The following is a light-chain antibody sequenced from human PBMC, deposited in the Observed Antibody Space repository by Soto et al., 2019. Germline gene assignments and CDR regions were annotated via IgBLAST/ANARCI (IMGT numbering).Light chain of an antibody. CDR1: QSVSSS. J-gene: IGKJ2*01. CDR2: RAS. V-gene: IGKV3-15*01. CDR3: QQYNSWPYT. Sequence: EIVMTQSPGTLSVSPGERATLSCRASQSVSSSLDWYQQKPGQAPRLLIYRASTRATDIPARFSGSGSGTEFTLTISSLRSKDFAVYYCQQYNSWPYTFGQGTKLEIK.